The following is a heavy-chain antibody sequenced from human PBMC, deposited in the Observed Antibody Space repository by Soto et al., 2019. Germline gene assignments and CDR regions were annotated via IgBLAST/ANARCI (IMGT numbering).Heavy chain of an antibody. J-gene: IGHJ3*02. CDR1: AGSISSSSYY. D-gene: IGHD1-1*01. Sequence: QLQLQESGPGLVKPSETLSLTCTVSAGSISSSSYYWAWIRQPPGKGLEWIGHIYYSGSTYYNPSLKSRVTISVDTSKNQFSLDLTSVTAADTAVYNCARVPRGSGDAFDIWGQGTMVTVSS. CDR3: ARVPRGSGDAFDI. V-gene: IGHV4-39*01. CDR2: IYYSGST.